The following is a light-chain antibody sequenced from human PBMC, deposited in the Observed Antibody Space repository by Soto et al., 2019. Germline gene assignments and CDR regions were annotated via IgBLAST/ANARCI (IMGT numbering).Light chain of an antibody. CDR3: QQYGSSPTT. J-gene: IGKJ1*01. V-gene: IGKV3-20*01. Sequence: EIVLTQSPGTLSLSPGERATLSCRASQSVRDSHLAWYQQKPGQAPSLLIYETSSRATGIPDRFRGSGSGTEVALTFNRVEPEDVAMYFCQQYGSSPTTFGQGNKVEL. CDR2: ETS. CDR1: QSVRDSH.